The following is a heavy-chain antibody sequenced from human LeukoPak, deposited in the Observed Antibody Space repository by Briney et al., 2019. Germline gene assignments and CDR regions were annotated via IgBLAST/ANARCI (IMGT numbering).Heavy chain of an antibody. J-gene: IGHJ3*02. CDR2: IYYSGST. Sequence: TSETLSLTCTVSGGSISTYYWSWIRQPPGKGLEYIGYIYYSGSTNHNPSLKSRVTMSLDTSKNQFSLKLSSVAAADTAVYYCAREEVPHGFDIWAKGQWSPSLQ. CDR1: GGSISTYY. CDR3: AREEVPHGFDI. V-gene: IGHV4-59*01.